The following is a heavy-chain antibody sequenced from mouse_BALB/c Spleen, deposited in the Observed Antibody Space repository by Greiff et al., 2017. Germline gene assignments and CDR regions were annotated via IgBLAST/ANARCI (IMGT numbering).Heavy chain of an antibody. J-gene: IGHJ2*01. Sequence: DGMLVESGGGLVQPGGSLKLSCAASGFTFSSYTMSWVRQTPEKRLEWVAYISNGGGSTYYPDTVKGRFTISRDNAKNTLYLQMSSLKSEDTAMYYCARHRTTVYYFDYWGQGTTLTVSS. CDR1: GFTFSSYT. CDR2: ISNGGGST. D-gene: IGHD1-1*01. V-gene: IGHV5-12-2*01. CDR3: ARHRTTVYYFDY.